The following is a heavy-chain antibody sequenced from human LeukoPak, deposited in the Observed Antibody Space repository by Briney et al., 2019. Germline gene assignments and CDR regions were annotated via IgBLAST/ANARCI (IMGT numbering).Heavy chain of an antibody. V-gene: IGHV1-69*04. CDR2: IIPILGIA. CDR3: ARAWDSVVVTANAFDI. CDR1: GGTFSSYA. D-gene: IGHD2-21*02. Sequence: SVKVSCKASGGTFSSYAISWVRQAPGQGLEWMGRIIPILGIANYAQKFQGRVTITADKSTSTAYMELSSLRSEDTAVYYCARAWDSVVVTANAFDIWGQGTMVTVSS. J-gene: IGHJ3*02.